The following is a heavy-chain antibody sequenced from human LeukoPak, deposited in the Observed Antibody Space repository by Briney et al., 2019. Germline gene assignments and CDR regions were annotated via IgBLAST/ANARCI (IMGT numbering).Heavy chain of an antibody. D-gene: IGHD3-22*01. CDR1: VYTFTVYY. CDR2: INPNSGGT. Sequence: ASVTVSFTASVYTFTVYYMHWVRQAPGQGLEWMGWINPNSGGTNYAQKFQGRVTMTRDTSISTAYMELSRLRSDDTAVYYCARVPYYYDRNYFDYWGQGTLVTVSS. V-gene: IGHV1-2*02. CDR3: ARVPYYYDRNYFDY. J-gene: IGHJ4*02.